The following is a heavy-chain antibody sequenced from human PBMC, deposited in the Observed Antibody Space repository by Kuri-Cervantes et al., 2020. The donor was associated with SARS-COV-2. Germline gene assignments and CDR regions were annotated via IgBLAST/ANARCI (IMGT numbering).Heavy chain of an antibody. CDR1: GYTFTSYG. D-gene: IGHD3-3*01. J-gene: IGHJ6*03. Sequence: ASVKVSCKASGYTFTSYGISWVRQAPGQGLEWMGIINPSGGSTSYAQKFQGRVTMTRDTSTSTVYMELSSLRSEDTAVYYCARELGDEGYYDFWSGTKYYYYYVDVWGKGTTVTVSS. CDR2: INPSGGST. V-gene: IGHV1-46*01. CDR3: ARELGDEGYYDFWSGTKYYYYYVDV.